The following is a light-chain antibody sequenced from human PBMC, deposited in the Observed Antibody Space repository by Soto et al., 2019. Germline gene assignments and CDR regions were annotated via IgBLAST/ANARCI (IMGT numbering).Light chain of an antibody. CDR2: GAS. J-gene: IGKJ4*01. V-gene: IGKV3-20*01. Sequence: MVLTQSPVTLSLSPGERATLSCRASQSVSSSYLAWYQQKPGQAPRLLIYGASSRATGIPDRFSGSGSGTDFTLTISRLEPEDFAVYYCQQYGRSPLTFGGGTKVDIK. CDR3: QQYGRSPLT. CDR1: QSVSSSY.